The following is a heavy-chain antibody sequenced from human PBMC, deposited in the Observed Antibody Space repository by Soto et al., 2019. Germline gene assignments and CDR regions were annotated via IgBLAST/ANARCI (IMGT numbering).Heavy chain of an antibody. CDR3: ARVRVLRYFDWLPTPYYYYYMDV. D-gene: IGHD3-9*01. J-gene: IGHJ6*03. Sequence: ASVKVCCKASGYTFTSYGISWVRQAPGQGHEWMVWISAYNGNTNYAQKLQGRVTMTTDTSTSTAYMELRSLRSDDTAVYYCARVRVLRYFDWLPTPYYYYYMDVWGNGTTVTVSS. CDR2: ISAYNGNT. V-gene: IGHV1-18*01. CDR1: GYTFTSYG.